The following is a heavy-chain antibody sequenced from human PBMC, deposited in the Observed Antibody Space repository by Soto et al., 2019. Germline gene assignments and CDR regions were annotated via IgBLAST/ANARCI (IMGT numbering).Heavy chain of an antibody. D-gene: IGHD2-15*01. CDR2: ISYDGGNK. CDR3: AKDEVLVEVVARDYYGMDV. J-gene: IGHJ6*02. Sequence: PGGSLRLSCAASGFTFSDYGIHWVRQAPGKGLEWVAGISYDGGNKYYADSVKGRFTISRDNSKNTLYLQMNSLRAEDTAVYYCAKDEVLVEVVARDYYGMDVWGQGTTVTVSS. CDR1: GFTFSDYG. V-gene: IGHV3-30*18.